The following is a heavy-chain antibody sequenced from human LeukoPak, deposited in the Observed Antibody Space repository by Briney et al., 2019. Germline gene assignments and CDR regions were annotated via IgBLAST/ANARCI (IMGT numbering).Heavy chain of an antibody. CDR3: ARHVSDYDSSGYLDY. CDR2: IYYSGST. CDR1: GGSISSYY. Sequence: SETLSLTCTVSGGSISSYYWSWIRQPPGKGLEWVGYIYYSGSTNYNPSLKSRVTISVATSKNQFSLKLSSVTAAGTAVYYCARHVSDYDSSGYLDYWGQGTLVTVSS. D-gene: IGHD3-22*01. J-gene: IGHJ4*02. V-gene: IGHV4-59*08.